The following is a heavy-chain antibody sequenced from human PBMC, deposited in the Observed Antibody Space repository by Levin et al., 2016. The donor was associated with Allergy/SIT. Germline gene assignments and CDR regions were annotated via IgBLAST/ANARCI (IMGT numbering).Heavy chain of an antibody. CDR3: ARGDSGSYFGY. J-gene: IGHJ4*02. CDR2: INPNSGGT. D-gene: IGHD1-26*01. V-gene: IGHV1-2*04. Sequence: WVRQAPGQGLEWMGWINPNSGGTNYAQKFQGWVTMTRDTSISTAYMELSRLRSDDTAVYYCARGDSGSYFGYWGQGTLVTVSS.